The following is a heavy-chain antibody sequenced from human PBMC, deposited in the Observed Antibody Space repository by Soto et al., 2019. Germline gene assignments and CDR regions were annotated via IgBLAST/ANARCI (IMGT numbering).Heavy chain of an antibody. CDR3: ARHAYDFWSGHPNPRYYYGMDV. Sequence: GESRKISCKGSGYSFTSYWIGWVRQMPGKGLEWMGIIYPGDSNTRYSPSLQGQVTISVDKSISTAYLQWSSLKATDSAMYYCARHAYDFWSGHPNPRYYYGMDVWGQGTTVTVS. D-gene: IGHD3-3*01. J-gene: IGHJ6*02. CDR2: IYPGDSNT. CDR1: GYSFTSYW. V-gene: IGHV5-51*01.